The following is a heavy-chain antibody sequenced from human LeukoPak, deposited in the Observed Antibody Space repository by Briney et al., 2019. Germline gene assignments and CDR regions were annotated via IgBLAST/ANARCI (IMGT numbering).Heavy chain of an antibody. D-gene: IGHD5-18*01. CDR1: GFTFSSYS. Sequence: PGGSLRLSCAASGFTFSSYSMNWVRQAPGKGLEWVSYISSSSSTIYYADSVKGRFTISRDNAKNSLYLQMDSLGAEDTAVYYCARSRGYSYGYVEDVVDYWGQGTLVTVSS. V-gene: IGHV3-48*01. CDR3: ARSRGYSYGYVEDVVDY. CDR2: ISSSSSTI. J-gene: IGHJ4*02.